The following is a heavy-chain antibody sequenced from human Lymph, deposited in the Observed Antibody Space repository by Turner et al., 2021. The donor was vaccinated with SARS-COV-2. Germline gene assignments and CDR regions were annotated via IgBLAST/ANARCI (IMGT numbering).Heavy chain of an antibody. CDR1: GIIVSGNY. D-gene: IGHD6-13*01. CDR3: ARDLGTYGMDV. V-gene: IGHV3-53*02. J-gene: IGHJ6*02. Sequence: EVQLVETGGGLLQPGGSLRSTCAASGIIVSGNYMNWVRQAPVKGLEWVSVIDSGGTTYYADSVNGRFTISRDNSKNTLYLQMNSLRVEDTAVYYGARDLGTYGMDVWGQGTTVTVSS. CDR2: IDSGGTT.